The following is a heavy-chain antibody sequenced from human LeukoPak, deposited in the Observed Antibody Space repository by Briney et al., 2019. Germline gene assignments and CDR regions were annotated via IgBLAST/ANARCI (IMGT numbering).Heavy chain of an antibody. CDR1: GYTFTSYD. CDR3: ARGPACTNGVCYTGYFDY. V-gene: IGHV1-8*01. D-gene: IGHD2-8*01. CDR2: MNPNSGNT. J-gene: IGHJ4*02. Sequence: ASVKVSCKASGYTFTSYDINWVRQATGQGLEWMGWMNPNSGNTGYAQKFQGRVTITADKSTSTAYMELSSLRSEDTAVYYCARGPACTNGVCYTGYFDYWGQGTLVTVSS.